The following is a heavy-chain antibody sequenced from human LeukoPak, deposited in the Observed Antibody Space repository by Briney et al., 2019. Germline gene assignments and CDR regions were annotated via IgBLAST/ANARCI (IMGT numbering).Heavy chain of an antibody. V-gene: IGHV1-18*01. CDR1: GYTFTSYG. D-gene: IGHD2-2*01. Sequence: ASVKVFCKASGYTFTSYGISWVRQAPGQGLEWMGWISAYNGNTNYAQKLQGRVTMTTDTSTSTAYMELRSLRSDDTAVYYCARSHDIVVVPAERMYYFDYWGQGTLVTVSS. CDR3: ARSHDIVVVPAERMYYFDY. J-gene: IGHJ4*02. CDR2: ISAYNGNT.